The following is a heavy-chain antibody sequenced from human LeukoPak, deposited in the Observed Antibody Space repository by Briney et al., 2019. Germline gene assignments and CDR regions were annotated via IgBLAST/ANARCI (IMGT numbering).Heavy chain of an antibody. CDR1: GVSISSGDYY. V-gene: IGHV4-61*08. D-gene: IGHD4-11*01. J-gene: IGHJ5*02. Sequence: SETLSLTCTVSGVSISSGDYYWGWIRQPPGKGLEWIGYIYYSGSTDYSPSLKSRVTISVDTSKNQFSLKLSSVTAADTAVYYCAREYNNYVDPWGQGTLVTVSS. CDR3: AREYNNYVDP. CDR2: IYYSGST.